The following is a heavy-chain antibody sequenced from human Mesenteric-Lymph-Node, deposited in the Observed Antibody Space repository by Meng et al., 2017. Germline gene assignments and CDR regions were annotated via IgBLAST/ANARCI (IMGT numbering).Heavy chain of an antibody. CDR3: ARAASDSPNKNFDH. CDR2: ISGSGGGP. CDR1: GFTFSSYW. V-gene: IGHV3-23*01. D-gene: IGHD2-21*02. J-gene: IGHJ4*01. Sequence: GESLKISCAASGFTFSSYWMSWVRQAPGKGLEWVSSISGSGGGPNYADSVQGRFSISRDNSGNTLYLQMTSLRDDDTAVYYCARAASDSPNKNFDHWGQGTLVTVSS.